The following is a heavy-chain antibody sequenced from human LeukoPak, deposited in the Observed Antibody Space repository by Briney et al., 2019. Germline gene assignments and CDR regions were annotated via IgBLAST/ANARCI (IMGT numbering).Heavy chain of an antibody. Sequence: GGSLRLSCAASGFTFSSYSMNWVRQAPGKGLEWVSSISSSSSYIYYADSVKGRFTISRDNAKNSLYLQMNSLRAEDTAVYYCARDPQPRNFYGDYPTIRFDYWGQGTLVTVSS. CDR2: ISSSSSYI. CDR3: ARDPQPRNFYGDYPTIRFDY. CDR1: GFTFSSYS. J-gene: IGHJ4*02. V-gene: IGHV3-21*01. D-gene: IGHD4-17*01.